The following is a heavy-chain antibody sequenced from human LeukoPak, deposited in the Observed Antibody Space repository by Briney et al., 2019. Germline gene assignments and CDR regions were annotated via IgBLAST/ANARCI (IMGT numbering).Heavy chain of an antibody. Sequence: SETLSLTCTVSGDSISSNNYFWGWIRQPPGKGLEYIGSIYYSGSAYYNPSLKSRVTISVDTSKNQFSLKLSSVTAADTAVYYCARDAYYGSGSSHFDYWGQGTLVTVSS. CDR2: IYYSGSA. CDR1: GDSISSNNYF. CDR3: ARDAYYGSGSSHFDY. V-gene: IGHV4-39*07. D-gene: IGHD3-10*01. J-gene: IGHJ4*02.